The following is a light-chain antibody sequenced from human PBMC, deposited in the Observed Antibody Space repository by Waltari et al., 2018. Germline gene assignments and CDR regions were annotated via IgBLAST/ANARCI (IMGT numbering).Light chain of an antibody. CDR3: QAWDSSTVV. CDR2: QDI. V-gene: IGLV3-1*01. Sequence: SYELTQPPSVSVSPGQTASLTCSGDKLGDKYTCWYQQKPGQSPVLVIFQDIKRPSGIPEQFSGSNSGNTATLTISGTQPMDEADYYCQAWDSSTVVFGGGTKLTVL. J-gene: IGLJ3*02. CDR1: KLGDKY.